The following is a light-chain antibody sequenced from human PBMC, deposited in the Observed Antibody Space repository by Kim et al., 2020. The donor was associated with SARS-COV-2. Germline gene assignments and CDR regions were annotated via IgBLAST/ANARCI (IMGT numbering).Light chain of an antibody. V-gene: IGLV4-69*01. CDR1: SGHSTYA. CDR2: LDSDGSH. CDR3: QTWGTGIRV. J-gene: IGLJ3*02. Sequence: ASVKLTCTRSSGHSTYAIAWHQQHPEKGPRYLMKLDSDGSHNKGDGIPDRFSGSSSGAERYLIISSLQSEDEADYYCQTWGTGIRVFGGGTQLTVL.